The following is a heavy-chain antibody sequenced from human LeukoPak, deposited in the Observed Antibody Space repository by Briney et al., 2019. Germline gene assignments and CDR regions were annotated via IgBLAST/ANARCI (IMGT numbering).Heavy chain of an antibody. Sequence: SQTLSLTCAVSGGSISSGGYSWSWIRQPPGEGLEWVVYIYYSGSANYNPSLKSRVTIAVDTSKNQFSLKLSSVAAADAAVYYCARSTVGEYDSSLAYWGQGTLVTVSS. CDR2: IYYSGSA. V-gene: IGHV4-30-4*07. CDR3: ARSTVGEYDSSLAY. D-gene: IGHD3-22*01. J-gene: IGHJ4*02. CDR1: GGSISSGGYS.